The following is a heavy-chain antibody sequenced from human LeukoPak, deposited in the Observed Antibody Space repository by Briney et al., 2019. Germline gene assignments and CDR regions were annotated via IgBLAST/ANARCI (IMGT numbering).Heavy chain of an antibody. CDR3: ARSVAAAGTSGRENDY. CDR2: INPNSGGT. Sequence: ASVKVSCKASGYTFTGYYMHWVRQAPGQGLEWMGWINPNSGGTNYAQKFQGRVTMTRDTSISTAYMELNRLRSDDTAVYYCARSVAAAGTSGRENDYWGQGTLVTVSS. J-gene: IGHJ4*02. V-gene: IGHV1-2*02. CDR1: GYTFTGYY. D-gene: IGHD6-13*01.